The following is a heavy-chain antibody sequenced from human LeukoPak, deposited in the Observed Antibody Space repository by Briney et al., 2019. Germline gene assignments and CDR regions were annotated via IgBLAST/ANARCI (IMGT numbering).Heavy chain of an antibody. CDR1: GGSISSGGYY. CDR3: ARGNSAMVPY. J-gene: IGHJ4*02. V-gene: IGHV4-31*03. Sequence: SQTLSLTCTVSGGSISSGGYYWSWIRQHPGKGLEWIGYIYYSGSTYYNPSLKSRVTLSVDTSKNQFSLKLSSVTAADTAVYYCARGNSAMVPYWGQGTLVTVSS. D-gene: IGHD5-18*01. CDR2: IYYSGST.